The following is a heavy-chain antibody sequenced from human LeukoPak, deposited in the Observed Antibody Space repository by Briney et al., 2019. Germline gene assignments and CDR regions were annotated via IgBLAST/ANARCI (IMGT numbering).Heavy chain of an antibody. CDR2: ISSGGDRT. D-gene: IGHD3-16*01. CDR3: TREAIATGYAYD. J-gene: IGHJ4*02. CDR1: GFSFSSYA. Sequence: GGSLRLSCAATGFSFSSYALSRVRQAPGKGPEWVSAISSGGDRTYYADSVTGRFTISRDNSKNMLFLQMSSLRAEDAAMYYCTREAIATGYAYDWGQGTLVTVFS. V-gene: IGHV3-23*01.